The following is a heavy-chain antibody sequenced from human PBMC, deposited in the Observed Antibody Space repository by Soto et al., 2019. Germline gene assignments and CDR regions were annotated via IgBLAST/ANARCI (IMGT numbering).Heavy chain of an antibody. D-gene: IGHD2-15*01. CDR1: DYSISSGYY. V-gene: IGHV4-38-2*01. Sequence: PSETLSLTCAVSDYSISSGYYWGWIRQPPGKGLEWIGSIYHSGITYYNPSLKSRVTISVDTSKNKFSLKLSSVTAADTAVYYCARVKLAGRGGFEYWGQGTMVTVSS. J-gene: IGHJ4*02. CDR2: IYHSGIT. CDR3: ARVKLAGRGGFEY.